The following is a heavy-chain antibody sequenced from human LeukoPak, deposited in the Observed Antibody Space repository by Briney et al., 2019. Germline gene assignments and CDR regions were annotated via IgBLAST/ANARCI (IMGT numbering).Heavy chain of an antibody. CDR1: GGSISSYY. V-gene: IGHV4-59*12. CDR3: AREGPYSSSSDY. D-gene: IGHD6-6*01. Sequence: PSETLSLTCTVSGGSISSYYWSWIRQPPGKGLEWIGYIYYSGSTNYNPSLKSRVTISVDTSKNQFSLKLSSVTAADTAVYYCAREGPYSSSSDYWGQGTLVTVSS. CDR2: IYYSGST. J-gene: IGHJ4*02.